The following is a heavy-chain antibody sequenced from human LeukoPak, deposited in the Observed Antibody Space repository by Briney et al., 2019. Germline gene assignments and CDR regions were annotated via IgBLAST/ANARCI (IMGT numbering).Heavy chain of an antibody. CDR2: FDPEDGET. Sequence: AASVKVSCKVSGYTLTELSMHWVRQAPGKGLEWMGGFDPEDGETIYAQKFQGRVTMTEDTSTDTAYMELSSLRSEDTAVYYCAKGSGGGPAAILDAFDIWGQGTMVTVSS. D-gene: IGHD2-2*01. J-gene: IGHJ3*02. V-gene: IGHV1-24*01. CDR3: AKGSGGGPAAILDAFDI. CDR1: GYTLTELS.